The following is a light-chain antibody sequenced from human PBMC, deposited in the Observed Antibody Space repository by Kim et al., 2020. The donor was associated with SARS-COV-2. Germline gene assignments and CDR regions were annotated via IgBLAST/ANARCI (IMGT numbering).Light chain of an antibody. V-gene: IGKV3-11*01. J-gene: IGKJ4*01. CDR3: HQRNNWPLT. CDR2: DAS. CDR1: QRVSTY. Sequence: LAPGESSTLSCRDSQRVSTYLTWYQQKPGQAPRLRIYDASNRATGIPARFSGSGSGTDFTLTISSLEPEDFAVYYCHQRNNWPLTFGGGTKVDIK.